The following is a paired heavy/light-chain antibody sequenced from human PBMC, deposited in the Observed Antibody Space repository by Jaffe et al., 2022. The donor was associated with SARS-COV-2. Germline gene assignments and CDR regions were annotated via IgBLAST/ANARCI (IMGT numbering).Light chain of an antibody. J-gene: IGKJ4*01. CDR3: QQRSNWPV. V-gene: IGKV3-11*01. Sequence: EIVLTQSPATLSLSPGERATLSCRASQSVSSYLAWYQQKPGQAPRLLIYDASNRATGIPARFSGSGSGTDFTLTISSLEPEDFAVYYCQQRSNWPVFGGGTKVEIK. CDR1: QSVSSY. CDR2: DAS.
Heavy chain of an antibody. Sequence: QVQLVESGGGLVKPGGSLRLSCAASGFTFSDYYMSWIRQAPGKGLEWVSYISSSGSTIYYADSVKGRFTISRDNAKNSLYLQMNSLRAEDTAVYYCARDGGDYYDILTGYYAFDIWGQGTMVTVSS. J-gene: IGHJ3*02. CDR2: ISSSGSTI. D-gene: IGHD3-9*01. V-gene: IGHV3-11*01. CDR1: GFTFSDYY. CDR3: ARDGGDYYDILTGYYAFDI.